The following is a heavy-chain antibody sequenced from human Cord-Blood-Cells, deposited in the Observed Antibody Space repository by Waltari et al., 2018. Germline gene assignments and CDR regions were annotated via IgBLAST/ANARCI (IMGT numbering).Heavy chain of an antibody. J-gene: IGHJ4*02. CDR2: IKHSGST. D-gene: IGHD5-12*01. V-gene: IGHV4-34*01. CDR1: GGSFSGYY. Sequence: QVQLQPWGAGLLKPSETLSLTCAVYGGSFSGYYWSWIRQPPGKGLEWIGEIKHSGSTNYNPSLKSRVTISVDTSKNQFSLKLSSVTAADTAVYYCARGLRGDRDIVATIDYWGQGTLVTVSS. CDR3: ARGLRGDRDIVATIDY.